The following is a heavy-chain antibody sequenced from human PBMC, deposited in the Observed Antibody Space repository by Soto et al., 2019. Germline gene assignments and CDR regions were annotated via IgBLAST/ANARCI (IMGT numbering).Heavy chain of an antibody. CDR3: ARIDCTGGSCRPYAYYDMDV. J-gene: IGHJ6*02. D-gene: IGHD2-15*01. Sequence: QVQLVESGGGVVQPGRSLRLFCAASGFTFNTYGMHWVRQAPGRGLEWVAVIWYDGSIKYYADSVKGRFTISRDNSKNTLYLQMNSLRAEDTAVYYCARIDCTGGSCRPYAYYDMDVWGQGTTVTVSS. V-gene: IGHV3-33*01. CDR1: GFTFNTYG. CDR2: IWYDGSIK.